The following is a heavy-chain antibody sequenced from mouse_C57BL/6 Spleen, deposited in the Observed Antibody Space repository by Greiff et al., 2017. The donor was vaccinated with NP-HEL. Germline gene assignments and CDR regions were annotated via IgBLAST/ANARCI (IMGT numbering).Heavy chain of an antibody. V-gene: IGHV14-4*01. J-gene: IGHJ4*01. Sequence: EVQLQQSGAELVRPGASVKLSCTASGFNITDDYMHWVKQRPGQGLEWIGWIDPANGDTDYDSKFQGKATMTADTSSNTAYLQLSSLTSEYSAVFYGTTLIGVTVVAPYAMDYWGQGTSVTVSS. D-gene: IGHD1-1*01. CDR3: TTLIGVTVVAPYAMDY. CDR2: IDPANGDT. CDR1: GFNITDDY.